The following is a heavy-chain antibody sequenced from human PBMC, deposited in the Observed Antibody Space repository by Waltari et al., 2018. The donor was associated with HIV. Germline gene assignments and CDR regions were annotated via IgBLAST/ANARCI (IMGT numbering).Heavy chain of an antibody. Sequence: EVQLVQSGAEVKKPGESLKISCKGSGYSFSTYWIGWVRQMPGKGLEWMGIMYPGDSDTRYSPSFQGQVTSSADKSISTAYLQWSSLKASDTAMYYCARGGVYDFWSGYYSKGIGAFDIWGQGTMVTVSS. D-gene: IGHD3-3*01. CDR1: GYSFSTYW. J-gene: IGHJ3*02. CDR3: ARGGVYDFWSGYYSKGIGAFDI. V-gene: IGHV5-51*01. CDR2: MYPGDSDT.